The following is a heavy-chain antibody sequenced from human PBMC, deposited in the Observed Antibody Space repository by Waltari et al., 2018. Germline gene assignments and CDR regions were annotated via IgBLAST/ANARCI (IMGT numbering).Heavy chain of an antibody. Sequence: EVQLLESGGGLVQPGGSLRLSCAASGFTFSSYAMSWVRQAPGKGLEWVSVIYSGGSSTYYADSVKGRFTISRDNSKNTLYLQMNSLRAEDTAVYYCAKDKEEWADAFDIWGQGTMVTVSS. V-gene: IGHV3-23*03. CDR1: GFTFSSYA. D-gene: IGHD3-3*01. CDR2: IYSGGSST. CDR3: AKDKEEWADAFDI. J-gene: IGHJ3*02.